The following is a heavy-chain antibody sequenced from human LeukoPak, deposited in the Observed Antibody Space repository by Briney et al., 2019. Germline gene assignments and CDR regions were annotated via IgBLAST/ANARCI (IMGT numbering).Heavy chain of an antibody. V-gene: IGHV4-39*01. CDR2: IYYSGST. Sequence: SETLSLTCTVSGGSISSSSYYWGWIRQPPGKGLEWIGSIYYSGSTYYNPSLKSRVTISVDMSKNQFSLKLSSVTAADTAVYYCARIRTAAGPFDYWGQGTLVTVSS. D-gene: IGHD6-13*01. CDR1: GGSISSSSYY. J-gene: IGHJ4*02. CDR3: ARIRTAAGPFDY.